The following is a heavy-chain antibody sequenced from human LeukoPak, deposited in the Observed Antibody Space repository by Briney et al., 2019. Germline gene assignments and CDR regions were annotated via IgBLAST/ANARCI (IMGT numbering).Heavy chain of an antibody. CDR1: GHSISSRNW. CDR3: ARNGGNSDFDY. J-gene: IGHJ4*02. CDR2: IYHSGNS. Sequence: PSDTLSLTCAVSGHSISSRNWWTWVRQPPGEGVEWIEEIYHSGNSNYKPSLKSRVTMSVDKSKNQFSLNLNSVTAADTAEYYCARNGGNSDFDYWGQGTLVTVSS. V-gene: IGHV4-4*02. D-gene: IGHD4-23*01.